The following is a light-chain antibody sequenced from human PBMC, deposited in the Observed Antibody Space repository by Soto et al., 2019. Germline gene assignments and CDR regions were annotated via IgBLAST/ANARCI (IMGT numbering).Light chain of an antibody. Sequence: QSVLTQPPSVSGAPGQRVTISCTGNSSNLGAGYDVHWYQHLPGTTPKLLVFSYNQRPSGVPDRFSGSKSGSSASLAISGLRSEDEADYYCATWDDSLSGWVFGGGTKLTVL. CDR3: ATWDDSLSGWV. V-gene: IGLV1-47*02. J-gene: IGLJ3*02. CDR2: SYN. CDR1: SSNLGAGYD.